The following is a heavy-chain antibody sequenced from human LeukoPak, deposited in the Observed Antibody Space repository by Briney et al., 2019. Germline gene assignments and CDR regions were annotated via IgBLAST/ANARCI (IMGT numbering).Heavy chain of an antibody. CDR3: ARGGTAWGTSWFDP. J-gene: IGHJ5*02. V-gene: IGHV1-2*02. D-gene: IGHD2-21*02. Sequence: ASVKVSCKASGYTFTGYYMHWVRQAPGQGLERMGWINPNSGGTNYAQNFQGRVTMTRDTSISTAYMELSRLRSDDTALYYCARGGTAWGTSWFDPWGQGTLVTVSS. CDR1: GYTFTGYY. CDR2: INPNSGGT.